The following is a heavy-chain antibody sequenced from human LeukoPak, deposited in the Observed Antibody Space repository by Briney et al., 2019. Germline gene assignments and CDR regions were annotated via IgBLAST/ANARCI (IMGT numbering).Heavy chain of an antibody. V-gene: IGHV4-61*01. CDR3: ARVTTDSYYYYGMDV. Sequence: PSETLSLTCTVSGGSISSSSYYRSWIRQPPGKGLEWIGYIYYSGSTNYNPSLKSRVTISVDTSKNQFSLKLSSVTAADTAVYYCARVTTDSYYYYGMDVWGQGTTVTVSS. J-gene: IGHJ6*02. CDR2: IYYSGST. D-gene: IGHD4-17*01. CDR1: GGSISSSSYY.